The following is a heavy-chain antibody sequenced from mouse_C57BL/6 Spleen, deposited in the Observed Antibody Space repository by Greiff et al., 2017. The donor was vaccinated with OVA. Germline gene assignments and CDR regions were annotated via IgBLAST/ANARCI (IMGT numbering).Heavy chain of an antibody. D-gene: IGHD3-3*01. Sequence: EVMLVESGPELVKPGASVKIPCKASGYTFTDYNMDWVKQSHGKSLEWIGDINPNNGGTIYNQKFKGKATLTVDKSSSTAYMELRSLTSEDTAVYYCARSVGQDYAMDYWGQGTSVTVSS. CDR3: ARSVGQDYAMDY. V-gene: IGHV1-18*01. CDR1: GYTFTDYN. J-gene: IGHJ4*01. CDR2: INPNNGGT.